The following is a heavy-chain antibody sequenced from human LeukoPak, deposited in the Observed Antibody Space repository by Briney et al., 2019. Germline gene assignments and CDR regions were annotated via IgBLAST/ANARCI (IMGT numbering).Heavy chain of an antibody. V-gene: IGHV3-74*01. Sequence: GGSLRLSCAASGFTFSNYWMHWVRQAPGKGLVWVSRINSDGINTSYADSVKGRFTISRDNAKTSLYLQMISLRAEDTAVYYCARHLSGVTGYTYGRGIDYWGQGTLVTVSS. CDR3: ARHLSGVTGYTYGRGIDY. J-gene: IGHJ4*02. D-gene: IGHD5-18*01. CDR1: GFTFSNYW. CDR2: INSDGINT.